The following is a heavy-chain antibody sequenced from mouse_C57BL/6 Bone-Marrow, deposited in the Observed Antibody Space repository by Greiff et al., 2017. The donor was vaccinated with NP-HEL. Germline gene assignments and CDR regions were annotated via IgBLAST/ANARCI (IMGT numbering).Heavy chain of an antibody. CDR1: GYTFTDYY. D-gene: IGHD3-3*01. J-gene: IGHJ2*01. CDR2: INPNNGGT. V-gene: IGHV1-26*01. CDR3: ASRVYYFDY. Sequence: VQLQQSGPELVKPGASVKISCKASGYTFTDYYMNWVKQSHGKSLEWIGDINPNNGGTSYNQKFKGKATLTVDKSSSTAYMELRSLTSEDSAVYYCASRVYYFDYWGQGTTLTVSS.